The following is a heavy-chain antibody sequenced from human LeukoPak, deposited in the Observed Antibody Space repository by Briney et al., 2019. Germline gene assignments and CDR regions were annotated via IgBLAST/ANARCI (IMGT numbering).Heavy chain of an antibody. J-gene: IGHJ4*02. D-gene: IGHD1-14*01. CDR1: GYTFTIHY. CDR2: INPSSGGT. V-gene: IGHV1-2*02. Sequence: ASVTVSFKSSGYTFTIHYMHWVRQAPGQGLELMGWINPSSGGTNYAQKFQGRVTMTRDTSISTAYMELSRLRSDDKAVYYCARASGDGNFDYWGQGTPVTVSS. CDR3: ARASGDGNFDY.